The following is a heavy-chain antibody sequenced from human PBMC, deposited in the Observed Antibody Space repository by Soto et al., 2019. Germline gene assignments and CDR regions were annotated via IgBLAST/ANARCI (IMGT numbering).Heavy chain of an antibody. V-gene: IGHV4-39*01. D-gene: IGHD1-26*01. CDR2: IYYSGST. CDR1: GGSISSSSYY. CDR3: ARHPAPGRVGPFPFDY. Sequence: QLQLQESGPGLVKPSETLSLTCTVSGGSISSSSYYWGWIRQPPGKGLEWIGSIYYSGSTYYNPSLKSRVTRSVATSKNPFSLKLSSVTAADTAVYYCARHPAPGRVGPFPFDYWGQGTLVTVSS. J-gene: IGHJ4*02.